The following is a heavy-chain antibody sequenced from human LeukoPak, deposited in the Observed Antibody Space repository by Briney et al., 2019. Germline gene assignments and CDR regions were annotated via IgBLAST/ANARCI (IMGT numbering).Heavy chain of an antibody. J-gene: IGHJ4*02. CDR2: IRNKDTKYTK. D-gene: IGHD3-10*01. CDR1: GLTFSDHY. Sequence: GGSLRLSCAASGLTFSDHYMDWIRQGPGKGLEWVGRIRNKDTKYTKEYAASVKGRFTISRDDSQNSLYLQMNSLKIEDTAVYYCARVPSLNSGNYGYWGQGTLVTVSS. V-gene: IGHV3-72*01. CDR3: ARVPSLNSGNYGY.